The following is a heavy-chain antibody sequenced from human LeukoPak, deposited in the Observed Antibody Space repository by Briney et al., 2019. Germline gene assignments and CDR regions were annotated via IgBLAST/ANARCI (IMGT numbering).Heavy chain of an antibody. J-gene: IGHJ6*04. CDR1: GYTLTELS. CDR3: ATSWVVAGIGTYYGMDV. Sequence: ASVKVSCKVSGYTLTELSMHWVRQAPAKGLEWKGGFDPEDGETIYAQKFQGRVTMTEDTSTDTAYMELSSLRSEDTAVYYCATSWVVAGIGTYYGMDVWGKGTTVTVSS. V-gene: IGHV1-24*01. CDR2: FDPEDGET. D-gene: IGHD6-19*01.